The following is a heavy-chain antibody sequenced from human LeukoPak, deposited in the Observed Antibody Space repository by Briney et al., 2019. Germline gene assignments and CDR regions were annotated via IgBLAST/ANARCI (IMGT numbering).Heavy chain of an antibody. CDR1: GYTFDVYY. J-gene: IGHJ4*02. D-gene: IGHD6-13*01. CDR2: INSNSGDT. CDR3: ARDRTSTWYGGIDY. V-gene: IGHV1-2*02. Sequence: ASVKVSCKASGYTFDVYYIHWVRQAPGQGLEWRGCINSNSGDTNHAQKFQGRVTMTRDTSITTAYMELSSLRFDDTAVYYCARDRTSTWYGGIDYWGQGTLVTASS.